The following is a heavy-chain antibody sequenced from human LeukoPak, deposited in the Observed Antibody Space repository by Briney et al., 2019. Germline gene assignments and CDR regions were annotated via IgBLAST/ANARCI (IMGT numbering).Heavy chain of an antibody. CDR2: IKQDGSEE. CDR1: GFTFSSYW. D-gene: IGHD5-18*01. J-gene: IGHJ4*02. CDR3: ARRTRGYSYGALDY. V-gene: IGHV3-7*05. Sequence: GGSLRLSCAVSGFTFSSYWMSWVRQTPGKGLEWVANIKQDGSEEYYVDSVKGRFTISRDNAKNSLYFQMNSLRPEDTAVYYCARRTRGYSYGALDYWGQGTLVTVSS.